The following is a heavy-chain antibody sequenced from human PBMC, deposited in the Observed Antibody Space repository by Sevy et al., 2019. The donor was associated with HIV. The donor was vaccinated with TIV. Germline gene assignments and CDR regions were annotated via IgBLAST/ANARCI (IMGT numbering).Heavy chain of an antibody. V-gene: IGHV3-33*01. Sequence: GGSLRLSCAASGFTFSSYGMHWVRQAPGKGLEWVAVIWYDGSNKYYADSEKGRFTISRDNSKNTLYLQMNSLRAEDTAVYYCARDPLYYDFWSGYPVYGMDVWGQGTTVTVSS. CDR2: IWYDGSNK. CDR1: GFTFSSYG. D-gene: IGHD3-3*01. J-gene: IGHJ6*02. CDR3: ARDPLYYDFWSGYPVYGMDV.